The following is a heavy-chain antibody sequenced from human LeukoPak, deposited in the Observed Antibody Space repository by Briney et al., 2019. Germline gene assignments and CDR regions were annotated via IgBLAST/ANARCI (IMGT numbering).Heavy chain of an antibody. Sequence: SETLSLTCAVSGGSISSGGYSWSWIRQPPGKGLEWIGYIYHSGSTYYNPSLKSRVTISVDRSKNQFSLKLSSVTAADTAVYYCARGRGYSYGIHYYYYGMDVWGQGTTVTVSS. CDR2: IYHSGST. V-gene: IGHV4-30-2*01. J-gene: IGHJ6*02. D-gene: IGHD5-18*01. CDR3: ARGRGYSYGIHYYYYGMDV. CDR1: GGSISSGGYS.